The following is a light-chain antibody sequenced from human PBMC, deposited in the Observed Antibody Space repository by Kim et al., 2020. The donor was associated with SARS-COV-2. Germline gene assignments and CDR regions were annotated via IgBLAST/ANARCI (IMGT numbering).Light chain of an antibody. J-gene: IGKJ1*01. CDR3: QQYKTSSWT. Sequence: SVGDRITITCRASQTIETWLAWYQQKPGKAPKLLIYDTSTLEGGVPSRFSGSGSGTEFALTISSLQPDDFATYYCQQYKTSSWTFGQGTKVDIK. CDR1: QTIETW. CDR2: DTS. V-gene: IGKV1-5*01.